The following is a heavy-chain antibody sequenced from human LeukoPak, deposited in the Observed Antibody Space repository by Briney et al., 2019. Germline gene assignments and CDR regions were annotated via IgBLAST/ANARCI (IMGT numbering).Heavy chain of an antibody. CDR1: GGSISSYY. CDR2: IYYSGST. CDR3: ARSLKGAGMDV. V-gene: IGHV4-59*01. Sequence: SETLSLTCTVSGGSISSYYWSWIRQPPGKGLEWIGYIYYSGSTNYNPSLKSRVTISVDTSKNQFSLKLSSVTAADTAVYYCARSLKGAGMDVWGKGTTATVSS. D-gene: IGHD3-16*01. J-gene: IGHJ6*04.